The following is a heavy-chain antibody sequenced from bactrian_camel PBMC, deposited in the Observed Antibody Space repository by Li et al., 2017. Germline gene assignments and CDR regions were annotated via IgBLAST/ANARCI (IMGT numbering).Heavy chain of an antibody. Sequence: HVQLVESGGGLVQAGGSLRLSCVASGYTDRRRYIAWFRQAPGKGREVIACIRPSGDATFHTDSVKGRFTISRDNAKNTVYLQLSSLKTEDVAMYYCTRGEGVRWITEYNFWGQGTQVTVS. CDR1: GYTDRRRY. J-gene: IGHJ4*01. D-gene: IGHD3*01. CDR3: TRGEGVRWITEYNF. V-gene: IGHV3S60*01. CDR2: IRPSGDAT.